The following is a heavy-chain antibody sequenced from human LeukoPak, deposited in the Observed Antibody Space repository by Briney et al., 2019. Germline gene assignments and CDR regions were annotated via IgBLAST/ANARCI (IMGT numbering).Heavy chain of an antibody. Sequence: SETLSLTCTVSGGSISSYYWSWIRQPAGKGLEWIGRIYTSGSTNYNPSLKSRVTMSVDTSKNQFSLKLSSVTAADTAVYYCARGRLVVRGVIMNPFDYWGQGTLVTVSS. CDR1: GGSISSYY. CDR3: ARGRLVVRGVIMNPFDY. D-gene: IGHD3-10*01. J-gene: IGHJ4*02. V-gene: IGHV4-4*07. CDR2: IYTSGST.